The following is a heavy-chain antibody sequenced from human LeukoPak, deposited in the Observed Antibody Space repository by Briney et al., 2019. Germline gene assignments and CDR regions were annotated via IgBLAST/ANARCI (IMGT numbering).Heavy chain of an antibody. CDR2: INHSGST. CDR1: GGSFSGYY. J-gene: IGHJ4*02. D-gene: IGHD2-2*02. Sequence: SETLSLTCAVYGGSFSGYYWSWIRQPPGKGLEWIGEINHSGSTNYNPSLKSRVTISVDTSKNQFSLKLSSVTAADTAVYYCARGSYCSSTSCNKAPDFDYWGQGTLVTVSS. CDR3: ARGSYCSSTSCNKAPDFDY. V-gene: IGHV4-34*01.